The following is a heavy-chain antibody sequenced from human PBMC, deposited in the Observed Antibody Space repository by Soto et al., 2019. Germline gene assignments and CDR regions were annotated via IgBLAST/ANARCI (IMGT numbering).Heavy chain of an antibody. Sequence: GGSLRLSCAASGFTFDDYAMHWVRQAPGKGLEWVSGISWNSGSIGYADSVKGRFTISRDNAKNSLYLQMNSLRAEDTALYFCLKDLRYCSSTSCYTDAFDIWGQGTMVTVSS. V-gene: IGHV3-9*01. CDR2: ISWNSGSI. CDR1: GFTFDDYA. J-gene: IGHJ3*02. D-gene: IGHD2-2*02. CDR3: LKDLRYCSSTSCYTDAFDI.